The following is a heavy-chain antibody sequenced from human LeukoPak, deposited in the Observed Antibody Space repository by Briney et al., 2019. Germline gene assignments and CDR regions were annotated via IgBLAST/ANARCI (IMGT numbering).Heavy chain of an antibody. J-gene: IGHJ3*02. Sequence: KSSETLSLTCTVSGGSISSYYWSWIRQPPGKGLEWIGYIYYSGSTNYNSSLKSRVTISVDTSKNQFSLKLSSVTAADTAVYYCAREGWYYYDSSGENAFDIWGQGTMVTVSS. CDR3: AREGWYYYDSSGENAFDI. CDR2: IYYSGST. D-gene: IGHD3-22*01. V-gene: IGHV4-59*01. CDR1: GGSISSYY.